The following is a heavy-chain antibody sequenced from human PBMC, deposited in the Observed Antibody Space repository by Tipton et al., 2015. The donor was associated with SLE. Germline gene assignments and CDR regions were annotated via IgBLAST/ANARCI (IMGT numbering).Heavy chain of an antibody. J-gene: IGHJ2*01. CDR1: GFTFNNYN. D-gene: IGHD2-2*01. V-gene: IGHV3-48*01. CDR2: ISSSSGTI. CDR3: ARDPFLYSTSKNWYFDL. Sequence: SLRLSCAASGFTFNNYNMNWVRQAPGKGLEWVSYISSSSGTIYYADSVKGRFTISRDKSKNTVSLQMNSLRGEDTAVYYCARDPFLYSTSKNWYFDLWGRGTLVTVSS.